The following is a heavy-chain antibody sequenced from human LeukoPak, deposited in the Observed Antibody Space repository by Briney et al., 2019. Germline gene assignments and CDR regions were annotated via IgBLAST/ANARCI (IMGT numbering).Heavy chain of an antibody. Sequence: GASVKVSCKASGGTFSSYAISWVRQAPGQGLEWMGGIIPIFGTANYAQTFQGRVTITADESTSTAYMELSSLRSEDTAVYYCARDPQVDIDYGDPWGNYWGQGTLVTVSS. J-gene: IGHJ4*02. V-gene: IGHV1-69*13. CDR3: ARDPQVDIDYGDPWGNY. D-gene: IGHD4-17*01. CDR2: IIPIFGTA. CDR1: GGTFSSYA.